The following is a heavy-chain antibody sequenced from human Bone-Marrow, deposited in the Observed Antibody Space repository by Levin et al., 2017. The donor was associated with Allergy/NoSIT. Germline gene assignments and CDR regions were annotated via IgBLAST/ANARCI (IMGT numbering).Heavy chain of an antibody. CDR2: INPSGGST. D-gene: IGHD3-22*01. CDR1: GYTFTSYY. J-gene: IGHJ4*02. V-gene: IGHV1-46*01. CDR3: ARDYYDSSGYLVY. Sequence: GGSLRLSCKASGYTFTSYYMHWVRQAPGQGLEWMGIINPSGGSTSYAQKFQGRVTMTRDTSTSTVYMELSSLRSEDTAVYYCARDYYDSSGYLVYWGQGTLVTVSS.